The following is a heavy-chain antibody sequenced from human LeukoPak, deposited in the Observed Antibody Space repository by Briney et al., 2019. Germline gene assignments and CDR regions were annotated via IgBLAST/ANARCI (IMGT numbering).Heavy chain of an antibody. J-gene: IGHJ4*02. D-gene: IGHD3-16*01. CDR2: IHHSGTT. CDR1: GGSISSSNW. V-gene: IGHV4-4*02. CDR3: ARGELGGTFDY. Sequence: SETLSLTCTVSGGSISSSNWWGWVRQPPGKGLECIGEIHHSGTTNYNPSLKSRVTISVDKSKNEFSLKLSSVTAADTAVYYCARGELGGTFDYWGQGTLVTVSS.